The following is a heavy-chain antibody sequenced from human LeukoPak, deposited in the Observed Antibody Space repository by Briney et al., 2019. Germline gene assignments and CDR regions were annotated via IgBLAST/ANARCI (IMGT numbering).Heavy chain of an antibody. CDR1: GYTFTSYY. CDR2: INPSGGST. V-gene: IGHV1-46*01. D-gene: IGHD3-10*01. J-gene: IGHJ4*02. CDR3: ARVSYGSGSYYMIPKYYFDY. Sequence: ASVKVSCKASGYTFTSYYMHWVRQAPGQGLEWMGIINPSGGSTSYAQKFQGRVTMTRDTSISTAYMELSRLRSDDTAVYYCARVSYGSGSYYMIPKYYFDYWGQGTLVTVSS.